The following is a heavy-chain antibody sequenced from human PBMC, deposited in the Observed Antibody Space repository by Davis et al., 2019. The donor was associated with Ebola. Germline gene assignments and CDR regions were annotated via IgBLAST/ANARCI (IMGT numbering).Heavy chain of an antibody. CDR2: IRSKTYGGTT. CDR3: ARDRFYNGAGATDY. J-gene: IGHJ4*02. CDR1: GFTFGDDA. V-gene: IGHV3-49*04. Sequence: GESLKISCTGSGFTFGDDAMTWVRQAPGKGLEWVGFIRSKTYGGTTEYGASVTGRFSISRDDSKSVAHLQIDSLRTEDTAVYYCARDRFYNGAGATDYWGQGTLVTVSS. D-gene: IGHD1-26*01.